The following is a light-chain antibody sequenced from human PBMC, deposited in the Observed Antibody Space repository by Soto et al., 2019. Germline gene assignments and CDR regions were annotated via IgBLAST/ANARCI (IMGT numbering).Light chain of an antibody. V-gene: IGKV2-28*01. CDR1: QSLLHSNGYNY. CDR2: LGS. CDR3: MQPLQSWT. Sequence: DIVMTQSPLSLPVTPGEPASISCRSSQSLLHSNGYNYLDWYLQKPGQSPQLLIYLGSNRASGVPDRFSGSGAGTDFTLEISRVEAEDVGVYYCMQPLQSWTGGQGTEL. J-gene: IGKJ1*01.